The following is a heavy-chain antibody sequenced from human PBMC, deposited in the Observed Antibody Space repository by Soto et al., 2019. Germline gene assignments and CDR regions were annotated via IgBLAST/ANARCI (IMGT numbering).Heavy chain of an antibody. CDR3: AKGDWGDV. J-gene: IGHJ4*02. D-gene: IGHD3-16*01. Sequence: EVQLLESGGGLVQPGGSLRLSCAASGFTFSKLAMTWVRQAPGQGLEWVSTVSGSGDSIYYAESVKGRFTISRDNSKNTLFLQMNSLRAEDTALYYCAKGDWGDVWGQGTLVIVSS. CDR2: VSGSGDSI. V-gene: IGHV3-23*01. CDR1: GFTFSKLA.